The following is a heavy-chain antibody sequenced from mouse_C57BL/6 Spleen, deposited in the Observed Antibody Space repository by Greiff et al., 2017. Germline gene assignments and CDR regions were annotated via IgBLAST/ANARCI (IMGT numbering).Heavy chain of an antibody. V-gene: IGHV5-9*01. D-gene: IGHD4-1*01. CDR1: GFTFSSYT. Sequence: EVKLVESGGGLVKPGGSLKLSCAASGFTFSSYTMSWVRQTPEKRLEWVATISGGGGNTYYPDSVKGRFTISRDNAKNTLYLQMSSLRSEDTALDYCARHWDNYFDYWGQGTTRTVSS. CDR3: ARHWDNYFDY. J-gene: IGHJ2*01. CDR2: ISGGGGNT.